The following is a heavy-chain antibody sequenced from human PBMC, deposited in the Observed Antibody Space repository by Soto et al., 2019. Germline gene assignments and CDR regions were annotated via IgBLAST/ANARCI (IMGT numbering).Heavy chain of an antibody. Sequence: QVQLVQSGAEVKKPGASVKVSLKASGYTFTSYAMHWVRQAPGQRLEWMEWINAGNGNTKYSQKFQGRVTITRDTSASTAYMDLRSLRSEDTAVYYCARSSSYYGTGAYLGQGSLVTASS. CDR1: GYTFTSYA. CDR2: INAGNGNT. V-gene: IGHV1-3*01. J-gene: IGHJ4*02. CDR3: ARSSSYYGTGAY. D-gene: IGHD3-22*01.